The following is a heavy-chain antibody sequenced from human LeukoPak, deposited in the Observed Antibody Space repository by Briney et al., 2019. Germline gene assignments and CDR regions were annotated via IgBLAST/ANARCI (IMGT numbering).Heavy chain of an antibody. CDR1: GFTFTSSA. J-gene: IGHJ4*02. D-gene: IGHD2-15*01. CDR3: AARLYCSGGSCYSGIDY. CDR2: IVVGSGNT. Sequence: SVKVSCKASGFTFTSSAMQWVRQARGQRLEWIGWIVVGSGNTNYAQKFQERVTITRDMSTSTAYMELSSLRSEVTAVYYCAARLYCSGGSCYSGIDYWGQGTLVTVSS. V-gene: IGHV1-58*02.